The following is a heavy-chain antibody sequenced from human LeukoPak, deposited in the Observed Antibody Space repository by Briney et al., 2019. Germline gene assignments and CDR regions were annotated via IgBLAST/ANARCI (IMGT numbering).Heavy chain of an antibody. D-gene: IGHD2-2*02. CDR1: GGSISSYY. V-gene: IGHV4-4*07. CDR2: IYTSGST. J-gene: IGHJ4*02. CDR3: AITVVPAAITDGGNSLGFDY. Sequence: SETLSLTCTVSGGSISSYYWSWIRQPAGKGLEWIGRIYTSGSTNYNPSLKSRVTMSVDTSKNQFSLKLSSVTAADTAVYYCAITVVPAAITDGGNSLGFDYWGQGTLVTVSS.